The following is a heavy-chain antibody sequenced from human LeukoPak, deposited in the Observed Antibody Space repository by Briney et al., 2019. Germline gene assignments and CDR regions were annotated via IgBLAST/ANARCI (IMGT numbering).Heavy chain of an antibody. CDR1: GFTFSSYG. CDR2: IREDGSNK. CDR3: AKYCSSTSWSSYISGFHYFDY. J-gene: IGHJ4*02. V-gene: IGHV3-30*02. Sequence: GGSLRLSCAASGFTFSSYGMHWGRQAPGKGLEWVAFIREDGSNKYYADSVKGRFTISRDNSKNTLYLQMNSLSAEDTAVYYCAKYCSSTSWSSYISGFHYFDYWGQGTLVTVSS. D-gene: IGHD2-2*01.